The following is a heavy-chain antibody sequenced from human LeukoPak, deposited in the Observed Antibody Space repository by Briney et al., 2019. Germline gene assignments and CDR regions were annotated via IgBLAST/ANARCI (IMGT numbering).Heavy chain of an antibody. Sequence: SVKVSCKASGGTFSSYAISWVRRAPGQGLECIGGIIPIFGTANYAQKFQGRVTITTDESTSTAYMELSSLRSEDTAVYYCARVGGYCSGGSCYRPPPDWFDPWGQGTLVTVSS. CDR3: ARVGGYCSGGSCYRPPPDWFDP. CDR2: IIPIFGTA. CDR1: GGTFSSYA. V-gene: IGHV1-69*05. D-gene: IGHD2-15*01. J-gene: IGHJ5*02.